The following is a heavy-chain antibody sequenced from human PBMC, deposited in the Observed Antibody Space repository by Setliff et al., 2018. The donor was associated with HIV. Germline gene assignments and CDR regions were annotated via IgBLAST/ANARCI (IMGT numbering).Heavy chain of an antibody. D-gene: IGHD3-16*02. CDR3: ARGSYYDYVWGHYRYSGFDY. J-gene: IGHJ4*02. V-gene: IGHV4-61*01. CDR2: IYYSGST. CDR1: GGSVSSGSYY. Sequence: PSETLSLTCTVSGGSVSSGSYYWSWIRQPPGKELEWIGYIYYSGSTKHNPSLKSRVTISLDTSKNQFSLKLNSVTAADTAVYYCARGSYYDYVWGHYRYSGFDYWGQGTLVTVSS.